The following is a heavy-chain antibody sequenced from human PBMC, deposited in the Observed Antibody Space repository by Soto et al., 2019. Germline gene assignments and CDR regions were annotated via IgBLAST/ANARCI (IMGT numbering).Heavy chain of an antibody. V-gene: IGHV6-1*01. CDR1: GDSVSSNSAG. CDR3: TGITWFRGMDV. CDR2: TYYKSKWNN. Sequence: SQTLSLTCVISGDSVSSNSAGWNWIRQSPSRGLEWLGRTYYKSKWNNDYALSVKSQITINPDTSKNQFSLHLYSVTPEDTAVYYCTGITWFRGMDVWGQGTPVTVSS. D-gene: IGHD3-10*01. J-gene: IGHJ6*02.